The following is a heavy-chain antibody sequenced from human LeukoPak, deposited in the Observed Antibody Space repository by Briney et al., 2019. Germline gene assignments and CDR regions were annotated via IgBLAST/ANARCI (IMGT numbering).Heavy chain of an antibody. Sequence: GGSLRLSCTASEFTFSVYTMNWVRQAPGKGLEWVSSISPSSSSIYYADSVRGRFTVSRDNAKKSLSLQMNGLRVEDTAIYYCARETYNDFWSGLNWFDPWGQGTLVTVSS. J-gene: IGHJ5*02. D-gene: IGHD3-3*01. V-gene: IGHV3-21*01. CDR3: ARETYNDFWSGLNWFDP. CDR2: ISPSSSSI. CDR1: EFTFSVYT.